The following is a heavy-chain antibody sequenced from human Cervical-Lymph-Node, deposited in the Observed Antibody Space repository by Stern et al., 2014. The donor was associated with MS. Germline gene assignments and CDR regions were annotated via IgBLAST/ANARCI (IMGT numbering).Heavy chain of an antibody. Sequence: VKMLESGAEVKKPGASVKVSCKASGDTFATYPIHWLRQAPGQGPVWMGIVNPTDGRTTYAQTFQGRVTMTRDTSTRTVYMELSSLRAEDTAMYFCANPLPYANWGQGTRVTVSS. J-gene: IGHJ1*01. CDR1: GDTFATYP. CDR2: VNPTDGRT. V-gene: IGHV1-46*03. CDR3: ANPLPYAN. D-gene: IGHD4-17*01.